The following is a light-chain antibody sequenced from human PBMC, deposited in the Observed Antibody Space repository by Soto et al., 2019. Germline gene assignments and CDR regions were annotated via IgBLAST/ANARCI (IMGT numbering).Light chain of an antibody. CDR1: QSVGIW. CDR2: KAS. J-gene: IGKJ1*01. CDR3: HQYNDYPWT. V-gene: IGKV1-5*03. Sequence: IQMTQSPSTLSASGGDRVAITCRASQSVGIWLAWYQKKPGKAPRFLIYKASTLQTGVPSRFSGSGSGTEFTLTISSLQPDDFATYYCHQYNDYPWTFGQGTKVEIK.